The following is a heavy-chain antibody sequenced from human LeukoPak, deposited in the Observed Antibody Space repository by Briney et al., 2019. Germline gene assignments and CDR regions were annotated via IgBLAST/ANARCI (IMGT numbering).Heavy chain of an antibody. CDR1: GGSIGTYH. V-gene: IGHV4-59*08. Sequence: SETLSLTCTVSGGSIGTYHWSWIRQSPGRGLEWIGYIYVTGTRYNPYLQSRVTISVDRSRNQFFLKMSSVTAADTAVYYCARHIGGGIEDMDVWGKGTKVIVSS. J-gene: IGHJ6*03. CDR2: IYVTGT. D-gene: IGHD3-16*02. CDR3: ARHIGGGIEDMDV.